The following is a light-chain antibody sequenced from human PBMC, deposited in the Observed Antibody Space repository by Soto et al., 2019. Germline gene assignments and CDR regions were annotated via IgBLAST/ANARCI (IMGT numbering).Light chain of an antibody. CDR3: AAWDDSLNGLV. V-gene: IGLV1-44*01. J-gene: IGLJ2*01. CDR2: ITD. CDR1: SSNIGSKP. Sequence: QSVLTQPPSASGTPGQRVTLSCSGSSSNIGSKPVNWYQQLPGAAPKLIIHITDQRPSVVPGRFSGSTSGTSASMASSGLQSDDVAHYYCAAWDDSLNGLVFGGGTKLIVL.